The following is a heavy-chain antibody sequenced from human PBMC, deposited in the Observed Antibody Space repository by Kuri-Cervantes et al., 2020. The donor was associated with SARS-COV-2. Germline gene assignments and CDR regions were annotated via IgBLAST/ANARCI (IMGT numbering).Heavy chain of an antibody. CDR3: ARESYCSSTSCYPDMDV. V-gene: IGHV1-2*02. Sequence: GESLKISCKASGYTFTGYYMHWVRQAPGQGLEWMGWINPNSGGTNYAQKFQGRVTMTRDTSISTAYMELSRLRSDDTAVYYCARESYCSSTSCYPDMDVWGKGTTVTVSS. J-gene: IGHJ6*03. D-gene: IGHD2-2*01. CDR2: INPNSGGT. CDR1: GYTFTGYY.